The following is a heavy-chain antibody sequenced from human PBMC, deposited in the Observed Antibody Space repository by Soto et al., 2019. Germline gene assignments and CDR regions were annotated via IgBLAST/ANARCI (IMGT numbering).Heavy chain of an antibody. CDR3: VGSESYTD. CDR1: GFTSSNYW. Sequence: PGGSLRLCCAVSGFTSSNYWMSWVRQATGKGLELVANINPDGSQKRYVDSVKGRFTISRDNAKNSLYLQMNSLRSEDTAVYYCVGSESYTDWGQGTQVTVSS. V-gene: IGHV3-7*03. D-gene: IGHD3-10*01. J-gene: IGHJ4*02. CDR2: INPDGSQK.